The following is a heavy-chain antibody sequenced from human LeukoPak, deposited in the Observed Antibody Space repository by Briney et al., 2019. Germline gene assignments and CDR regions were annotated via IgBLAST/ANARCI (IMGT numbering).Heavy chain of an antibody. CDR1: GFTFSSYS. J-gene: IGHJ4*02. CDR3: ARGTRSNFDWLFKPVDY. V-gene: IGHV3-21*01. CDR2: ISSSSSYI. Sequence: GGSLRLSCAASGFTFSSYSMSWDRQAPGKGLEWVSSISSSSSYIYYADSVKGRFTISRDNAKNSLYLQMNSLRAEDTAVYYCARGTRSNFDWLFKPVDYWGQGTLVTVSS. D-gene: IGHD3-9*01.